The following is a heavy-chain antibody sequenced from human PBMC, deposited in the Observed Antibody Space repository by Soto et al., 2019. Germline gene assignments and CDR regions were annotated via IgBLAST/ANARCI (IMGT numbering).Heavy chain of an antibody. CDR2: IYPGDSDP. V-gene: IGHV5-51*01. Sequence: PGESLKISCKGSGYIFTAYWIGWVRQMPGKGLEWMGIIYPGDSDPRYSPSLQGQVTISADKSINTAYLQWSSLKASDTAMHYCATQMATSQDAFDIWGLGTMVTVSS. J-gene: IGHJ3*02. CDR3: ATQMATSQDAFDI. CDR1: GYIFTAYW.